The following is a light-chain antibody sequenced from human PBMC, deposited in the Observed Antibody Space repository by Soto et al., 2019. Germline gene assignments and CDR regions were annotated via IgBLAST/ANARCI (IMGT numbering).Light chain of an antibody. V-gene: IGKV3-15*01. J-gene: IGKJ3*01. CDR1: QSVSSN. CDR2: GAS. Sequence: IVMTQSPATLSVSPGERATLSCRASQSVSSNLAWYQQKPGQAPRLLIYGASTRATGIPARFSGSGSGTEFTLTISSLQSEDFAVYYCQQYNNWPTTFGPGTKVDIK. CDR3: QQYNNWPTT.